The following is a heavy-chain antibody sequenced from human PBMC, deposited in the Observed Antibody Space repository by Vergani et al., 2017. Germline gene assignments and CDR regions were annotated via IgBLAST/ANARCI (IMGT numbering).Heavy chain of an antibody. Sequence: EVQLVESGGGLVQPGGSLRLSCAASGFTFSSYWMHWVRQAPGKGLVWVSRINSDGSSTSYADSVKGRFTISRDNAKNTLYLQMNSLRAEDTAVYYCARDRRGEYWGAGAGTDYYYYGMDVWGQGTTVTVSS. CDR1: GFTFSSYW. D-gene: IGHD6-19*01. CDR3: ARDRRGEYWGAGAGTDYYYYGMDV. J-gene: IGHJ6*02. CDR2: INSDGSST. V-gene: IGHV3-74*01.